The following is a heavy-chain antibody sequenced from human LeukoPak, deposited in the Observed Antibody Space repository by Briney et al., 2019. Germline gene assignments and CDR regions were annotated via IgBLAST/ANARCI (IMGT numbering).Heavy chain of an antibody. CDR3: ARAGQGYCSSASCFLSLDY. Sequence: SGTLSLTCAVSGGSGGSISSSNWWNWVRQPPGKGLEWIGEIYHSGSTNYNPSLKSRVTISVDKSKNQFSLKLNSVTAADTAVYYCARAGQGYCSSASCFLSLDYWGQGTLVTASS. CDR2: IYHSGST. D-gene: IGHD2-2*01. CDR1: GGSGGSISSSNW. V-gene: IGHV4-4*02. J-gene: IGHJ4*02.